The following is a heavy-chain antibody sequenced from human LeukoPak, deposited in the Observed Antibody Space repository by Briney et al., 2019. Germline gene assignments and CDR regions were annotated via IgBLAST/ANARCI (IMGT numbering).Heavy chain of an antibody. CDR3: AAASSGWYFDY. V-gene: IGHV3-11*01. D-gene: IGHD6-19*01. CDR2: ISSSGSTI. Sequence: GESLRLSCAASGFTFSDHYMSWIRQAPGKGLEWVSYISSSGSTIYYADSVKGRFTISRDNAKNSLYLQMNSLRAEDMALYYCAAASSGWYFDYWGQGTLATVSS. J-gene: IGHJ4*02. CDR1: GFTFSDHY.